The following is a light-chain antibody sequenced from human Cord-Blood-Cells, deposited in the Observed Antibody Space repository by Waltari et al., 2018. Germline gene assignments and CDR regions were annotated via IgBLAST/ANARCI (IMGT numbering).Light chain of an antibody. V-gene: IGLV2-14*01. CDR3: SSYTSSSVV. Sequence: QSALTQPAPVSGSPGQSITISCTGTSSDAGGYNYVSWYQQHTGKAPKLMIYEVSNRPSGVSNRFSGSKSGNTASLTISGLQAEDEADYYCSSYTSSSVVFGGGTKLTVL. CDR2: EVS. J-gene: IGLJ2*01. CDR1: SSDAGGYNY.